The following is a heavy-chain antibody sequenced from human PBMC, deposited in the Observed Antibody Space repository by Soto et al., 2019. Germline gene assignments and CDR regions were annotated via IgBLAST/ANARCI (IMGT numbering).Heavy chain of an antibody. D-gene: IGHD3-9*01. J-gene: IGHJ5*02. CDR1: GFTFNSYG. CDR3: ARDRDILTGWPPFDP. V-gene: IGHV3-33*01. CDR2: IYFDGSYK. Sequence: GGSLRLSCAASGFTFNSYGMQWVRQAPGKGLEWVAVIYFDGSYKYYADSVKGRFTISRDSSKNTLYLQMNSLRAEDTAVYYCARDRDILTGWPPFDPWGQGTLVTVSS.